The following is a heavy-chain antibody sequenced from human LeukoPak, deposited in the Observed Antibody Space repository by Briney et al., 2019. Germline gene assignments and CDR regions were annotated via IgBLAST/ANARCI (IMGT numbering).Heavy chain of an antibody. CDR2: ISSSSTYI. V-gene: IGHV3-21*01. Sequence: GGSLRLSCTTSGFTVSNYGMHWVRQAPGKGLEWVSSISSSSTYINYADSVKGRFTISRDNAKNSLYLQMNSLRAEDTAVYYCARDRSPGNFDYWGQGTLVTVSS. CDR3: ARDRSPGNFDY. J-gene: IGHJ4*02. CDR1: GFTVSNYG. D-gene: IGHD3-10*01.